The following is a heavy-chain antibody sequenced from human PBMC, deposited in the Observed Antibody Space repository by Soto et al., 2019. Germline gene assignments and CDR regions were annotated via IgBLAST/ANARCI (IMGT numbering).Heavy chain of an antibody. CDR2: IYHSGST. D-gene: IGHD1-26*01. CDR1: GGSISRGGYS. CDR3: AVKGIVGDAFDI. J-gene: IGHJ3*02. Sequence: PSDTLSLTCAVSGGSISRGGYSWSWIRQPPGKGLEWIGYIYHSGSTYYNPSLKSRVTISVDRSKNQFSLKLSSVTAADTAVYYCAVKGIVGDAFDIWGQGTMVTVSS. V-gene: IGHV4-30-2*01.